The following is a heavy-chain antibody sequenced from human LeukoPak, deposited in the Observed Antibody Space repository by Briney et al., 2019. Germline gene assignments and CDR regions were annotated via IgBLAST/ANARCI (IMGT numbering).Heavy chain of an antibody. J-gene: IGHJ4*02. Sequence: ASVKVSCKASGYTFTSYAMHWVRQAPGQRLEWMGWINAGNGNTKYSRKFQGRVTITRDTSASTAYMELSSLRSEDTAVYYCARALNLSLDYWGQGTLVTVSS. CDR3: ARALNLSLDY. CDR1: GYTFTSYA. V-gene: IGHV1-3*01. CDR2: INAGNGNT.